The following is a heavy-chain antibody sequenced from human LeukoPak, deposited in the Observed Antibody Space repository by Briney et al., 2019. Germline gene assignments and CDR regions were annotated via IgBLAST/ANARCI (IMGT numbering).Heavy chain of an antibody. Sequence: ASVKVSCKASGYTFTGYYMHWVRQAPGQGLEWMGWINPNSGGTNYAQKFQDRVTMTRDTSISTAYMELSRLRSEDTAVYYCARVGVPTYYYYMDVWGKGTTVTISS. CDR2: INPNSGGT. V-gene: IGHV1-2*02. CDR1: GYTFTGYY. CDR3: ARVGVPTYYYYMDV. J-gene: IGHJ6*03. D-gene: IGHD3-16*01.